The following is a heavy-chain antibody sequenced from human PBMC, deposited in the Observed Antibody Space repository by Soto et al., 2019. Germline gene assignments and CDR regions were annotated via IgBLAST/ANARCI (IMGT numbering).Heavy chain of an antibody. Sequence: PSDTLSLTCAFSGCFIASSLYYLGWIRQPPGKGLEWIGNMFHSGSTYYTPSLKSRVTISVDTSQNQFSLSLASVTAADTAVYYCARTVTYYDTSGQPQYYFDYWGQGILVTVSS. CDR1: GCFIASSLYY. V-gene: IGHV4-39*01. CDR2: MFHSGST. CDR3: ARTVTYYDTSGQPQYYFDY. J-gene: IGHJ4*02. D-gene: IGHD3-22*01.